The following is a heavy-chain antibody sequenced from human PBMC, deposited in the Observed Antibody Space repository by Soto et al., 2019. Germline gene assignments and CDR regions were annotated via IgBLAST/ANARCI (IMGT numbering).Heavy chain of an antibody. Sequence: GGSLRLSCAASGFTFSSYAMSWVRQAPGKGLEWVSAISGSGGSTYYADSVKGRFTISRDNSKKTLYLQMNSLRAEDTAVYYCAKVYGDYVAYRWGQGTLVTVSS. D-gene: IGHD4-17*01. CDR1: GFTFSSYA. CDR2: ISGSGGST. J-gene: IGHJ4*02. V-gene: IGHV3-23*01. CDR3: AKVYGDYVAYR.